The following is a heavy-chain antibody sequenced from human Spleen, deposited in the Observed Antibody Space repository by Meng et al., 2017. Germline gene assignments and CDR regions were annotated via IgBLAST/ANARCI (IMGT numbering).Heavy chain of an antibody. CDR2: INWNGGNT. J-gene: IGHJ4*02. V-gene: IGHV3-20*04. CDR3: ARVKSVAAPGALDY. D-gene: IGHD6-13*01. CDR1: GFTFDDHA. Sequence: GESLKISCAVSGFTFDDHAMHWVRQAPGKGLEWVSGINWNGGNTGYADSVKGRFTVSRDNAKNSLYLKMNSLRVEDTALYYCARVKSVAAPGALDYWGQGTLVTVSS.